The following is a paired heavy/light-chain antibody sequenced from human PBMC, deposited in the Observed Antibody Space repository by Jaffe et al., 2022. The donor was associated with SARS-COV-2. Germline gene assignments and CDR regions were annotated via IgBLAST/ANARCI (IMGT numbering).Heavy chain of an antibody. J-gene: IGHJ3*02. Sequence: QVHLVQSGAEVKKPGASVKVSCKASGYTFTIYAIHWVRQAPGQRLEFMGWINAGNGNTKYSQKFQDRVTITRDTSATTAYMELSSLTSEDTAVYYCAREFDYGDYPYAFDIWGQGTMVTVSS. V-gene: IGHV1-3*01. CDR1: GYTFTIYA. CDR2: INAGNGNT. CDR3: AREFDYGDYPYAFDI. D-gene: IGHD4-17*01.
Light chain of an antibody. CDR2: EGN. J-gene: IGLJ3*02. CDR3: CSFARSSIWV. Sequence: QSALTQAASVSGSPGQSITISCTGTSSDVGSYNLVSWYQQHPGKAPKLMIYEGNKRPSGVSNRFSGSKSGNTASLTISGLQAEDEADYYCCSFARSSIWVFGGGTKLTVL. CDR1: SSDVGSYNL. V-gene: IGLV2-23*01.